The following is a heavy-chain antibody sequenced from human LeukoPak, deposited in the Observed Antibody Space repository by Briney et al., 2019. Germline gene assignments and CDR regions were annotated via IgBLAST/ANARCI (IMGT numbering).Heavy chain of an antibody. CDR2: INPSGGST. CDR3: ARGTANFWSGYSSHFDY. J-gene: IGHJ4*02. Sequence: ASVKVSCKASGYTFTSYYMHWVRQAPGQGLEWMGIINPSGGSTSHAQKFQGRVTMTRDTSTSTVYMEVSSLRSEDTAVYYCARGTANFWSGYSSHFDYWGQGTLVTVSS. CDR1: GYTFTSYY. V-gene: IGHV1-46*01. D-gene: IGHD3-3*01.